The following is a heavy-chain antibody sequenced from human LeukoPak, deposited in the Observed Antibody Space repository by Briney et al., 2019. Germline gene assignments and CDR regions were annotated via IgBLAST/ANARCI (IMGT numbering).Heavy chain of an antibody. CDR3: ATWGYSGSFQRFDP. Sequence: GGSLRLSCAASGFTFSSYGMHWVRQAPGKGLEWVAVISYDGSNKYYADSVKGRFTISRVNSKNTLYLQMNSLRAEDTAVYYCATWGYSGSFQRFDPWGQGTLVTVSS. V-gene: IGHV3-30*03. J-gene: IGHJ5*02. D-gene: IGHD1-26*01. CDR1: GFTFSSYG. CDR2: ISYDGSNK.